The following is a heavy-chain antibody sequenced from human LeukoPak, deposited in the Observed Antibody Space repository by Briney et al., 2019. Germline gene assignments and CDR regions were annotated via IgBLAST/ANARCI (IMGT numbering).Heavy chain of an antibody. CDR2: INPSGGST. V-gene: IGHV1-46*01. CDR1: GYTFTSYY. D-gene: IGHD6-13*01. CDR3: ARWGVIAAAGINSSPFDP. Sequence: GASVKVSCKASGYTFTSYYMHWVRQAPGQGLEWMGIINPSGGSTSYAQKFQGRVTMTRDMSTSTVYMELSSLRSEDTAVYYCARWGVIAAAGINSSPFDPWGQGTLVTVSS. J-gene: IGHJ5*02.